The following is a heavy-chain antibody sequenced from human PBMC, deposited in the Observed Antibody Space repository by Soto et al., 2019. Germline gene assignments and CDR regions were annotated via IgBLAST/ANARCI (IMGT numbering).Heavy chain of an antibody. CDR1: GFIFSTYH. J-gene: IGHJ4*02. D-gene: IGHD4-4*01. CDR2: ISNRGDRT. Sequence: GGSLRLSCAASGFIFSTYHMVWVRQAPGKGLEAFSSISNRGDRTFYRDSVKGRFTLSRDNSKNTLFLQMNSLRADDTAVYYCARGPRGLYGNDYWGQGALVTVSS. CDR3: ARGPRGLYGNDY. V-gene: IGHV3-23*01.